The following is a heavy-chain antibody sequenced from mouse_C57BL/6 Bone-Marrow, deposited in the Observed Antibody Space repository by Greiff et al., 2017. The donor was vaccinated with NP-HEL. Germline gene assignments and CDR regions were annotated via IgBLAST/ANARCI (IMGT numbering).Heavy chain of an antibody. CDR1: GYTFTSYW. CDR3: ARGGRQLRLYWYFDV. J-gene: IGHJ1*03. D-gene: IGHD3-2*02. V-gene: IGHV1-69*01. CDR2: IDPSDSYT. Sequence: QVQLQQPGAELVMPGASVKLSCKASGYTFTSYWMHWVKQRPGQGLEWIGEIDPSDSYTNYNQKFKGKSTLTVDKSSSTAYMQLSSLTSEDSAVYYCARGGRQLRLYWYFDVWGTGTTVTVSS.